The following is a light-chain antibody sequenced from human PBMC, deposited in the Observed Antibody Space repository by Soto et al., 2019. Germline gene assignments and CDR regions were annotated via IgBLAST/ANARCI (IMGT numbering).Light chain of an antibody. V-gene: IGLV1-40*01. CDR2: GNS. Sequence: QSVLTQPPSVSGAPGQRVTISCTGSSSNIGAGYDVHWYQQLPGTAPKLLIYGNSNRPSGVPHRFSGSKSGTSASLAITGLQAADDADYCQSYASSLSGFVFGTGTKLTVL. CDR3: QSYASSLSGFV. CDR1: SSNIGAGYD. J-gene: IGLJ1*01.